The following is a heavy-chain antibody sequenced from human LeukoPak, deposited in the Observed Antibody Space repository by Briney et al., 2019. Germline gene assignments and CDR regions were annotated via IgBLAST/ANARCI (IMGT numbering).Heavy chain of an antibody. CDR1: GNTFTHNG. V-gene: IGHV1-8*01. D-gene: IGHD3-10*01. Sequence: DSLKYACKPSGNTFTHNGMKGVRQATAQGLEKMRWMNPNSGNTGYPQKFQGRVTMSRNTSISTAYMELGSLRSEDTAVYYCARVPRRGERFDPGGQGTLVTVSS. CDR3: ARVPRRGERFDP. J-gene: IGHJ5*02. CDR2: MNPNSGNT.